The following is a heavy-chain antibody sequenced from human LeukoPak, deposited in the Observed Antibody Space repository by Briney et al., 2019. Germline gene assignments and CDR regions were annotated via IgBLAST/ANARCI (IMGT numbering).Heavy chain of an antibody. Sequence: SETLSLTCTVSGGSIYSSSYYWSWIRQPPGKGLEWIGEINHSGSTNYNPSLKSRVTISVDSPKNQFSLKLSSVTAADTAVYYCARGLGSWYNSWGQGTLVTVSS. CDR2: INHSGST. V-gene: IGHV4-39*07. J-gene: IGHJ5*01. CDR3: ARGLGSWYNS. CDR1: GGSIYSSSYY.